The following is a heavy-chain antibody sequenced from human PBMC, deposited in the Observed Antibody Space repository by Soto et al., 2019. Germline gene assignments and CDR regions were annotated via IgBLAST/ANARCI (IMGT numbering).Heavy chain of an antibody. CDR3: AGFYVAAGAAPLEY. CDR1: GVIFSNFG. V-gene: IGHV3-33*01. Sequence: GGSLRLSCAASGVIFSNFGMHWVRQAPGKGLEWVGIIWHDGSNKYYADSVEGRFTISRDNSKNTVYLQMNSLRGEDTGIYYCAGFYVAAGAAPLEYWGQGTLVTVSS. J-gene: IGHJ4*02. CDR2: IWHDGSNK. D-gene: IGHD1-26*01.